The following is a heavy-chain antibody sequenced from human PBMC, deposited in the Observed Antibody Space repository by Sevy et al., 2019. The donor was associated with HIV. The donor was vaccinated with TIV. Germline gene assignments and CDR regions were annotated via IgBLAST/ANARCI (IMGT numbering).Heavy chain of an antibody. Sequence: GGSLRLSCAASGFSISGYGMHWVRQAPGKGLEWVAVIWYDGTNKEYADSVKRRFTIIRDNSKNTLYLQSNSLRAEDTAVYYCAREDIRVAGIGYYFHSWGQGTLVTVSS. CDR3: AREDIRVAGIGYYFHS. V-gene: IGHV3-33*01. D-gene: IGHD6-19*01. CDR1: GFSISGYG. J-gene: IGHJ4*02. CDR2: IWYDGTNK.